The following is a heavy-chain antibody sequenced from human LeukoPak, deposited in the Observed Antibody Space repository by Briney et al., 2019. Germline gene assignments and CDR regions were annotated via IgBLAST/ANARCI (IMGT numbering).Heavy chain of an antibody. D-gene: IGHD3-16*02. CDR3: ATNNQYVWGGYRYSFDY. J-gene: IGHJ4*02. CDR2: INHSGST. CDR1: GGSFSGYY. V-gene: IGHV4-34*01. Sequence: SETLSLTCAVYGGSFSGYYWSWIRQPPGKGLEWIGEINHSGSTNYNPSLKSRVTISVDTSKNQFSLKLSSVTAADTAVYYCATNNQYVWGGYRYSFDYWGQGTLVTVSS.